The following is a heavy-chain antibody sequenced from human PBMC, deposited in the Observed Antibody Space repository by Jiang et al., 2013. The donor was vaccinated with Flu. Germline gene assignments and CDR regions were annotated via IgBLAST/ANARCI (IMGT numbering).Heavy chain of an antibody. J-gene: IGHJ4*02. D-gene: IGHD2-21*01. Sequence: GSGLVKPSQTLSLTCAVSGGSVDSGSYSWNWIRQPPGKGLEWIGNIYANDNTYSNPSLQSRVTISVDRSKNQFSLKVISVTAADTAVYYCARGSDYCDGRSCYFDNWGRGTLVTVSS. CDR1: GGSVDSGSYS. V-gene: IGHV4-30-2*01. CDR2: IYANDNT. CDR3: ARGSDYCDGRSCYFDN.